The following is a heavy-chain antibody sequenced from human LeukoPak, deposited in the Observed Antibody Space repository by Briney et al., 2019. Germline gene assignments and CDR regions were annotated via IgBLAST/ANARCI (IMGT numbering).Heavy chain of an antibody. V-gene: IGHV1-2*02. CDR2: INPNSGGT. CDR1: GYTFTGYY. J-gene: IGHJ4*02. D-gene: IGHD6-13*01. Sequence: ASVKVSCKASGYTFTGYYMHWVRQAPGQGLEWMGWINPNSGGTNYAQKFQGRVTMTRDTSISTAYMELSRLRSDDTAVYYCARDPKGIAAAGTGNRDYWGQGTLVTVSS. CDR3: ARDPKGIAAAGTGNRDY.